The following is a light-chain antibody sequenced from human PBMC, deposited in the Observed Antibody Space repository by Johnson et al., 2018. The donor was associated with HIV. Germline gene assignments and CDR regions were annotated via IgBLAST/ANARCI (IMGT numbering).Light chain of an antibody. CDR2: DSN. CDR1: TSKIGNNY. Sequence: QSVLTQPPSVSAAPGQKVTISCSGSTSKIGNNYVSWYQHLPGAAPKLLIYDSNKRPSGIPDRFSGSKSGTSATLGITGLQTEDEADYYCGTWDSRLRNVFGTGTKVTVL. J-gene: IGLJ1*01. CDR3: GTWDSRLRNV. V-gene: IGLV1-51*01.